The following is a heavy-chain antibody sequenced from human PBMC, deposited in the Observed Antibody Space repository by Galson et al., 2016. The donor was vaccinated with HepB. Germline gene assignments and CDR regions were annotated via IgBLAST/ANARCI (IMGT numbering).Heavy chain of an antibody. J-gene: IGHJ6*02. V-gene: IGHV4-31*03. CDR3: ARVPIVVVPAAEMGQMYYYAYAMDV. CDR1: GGSISSGGYY. D-gene: IGHD2-2*01. CDR2: ISYSGST. Sequence: TLSLTCTVSGGSISSGGYYWSWIRQLPGEGLEWVGYISYSGSTYYNPSLRSRLTISVDTSKNRFSLRLSSVTAADTAVYFCARVPIVVVPAAEMGQMYYYAYAMDVWGQGTTVTVSS.